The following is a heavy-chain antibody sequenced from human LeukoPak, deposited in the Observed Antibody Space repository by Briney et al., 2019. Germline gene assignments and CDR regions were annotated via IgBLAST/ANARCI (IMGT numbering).Heavy chain of an antibody. CDR3: AAERGYSYGYLVDYYYGMDV. V-gene: IGHV3-23*01. Sequence: GGSLRLSCAASGFTFSSYAMSWARQAPGKGLEWVSAISGSGGSTYYADSVKGRFTISRDNSKNTLYLQMNSLRAEDTAVYYCAAERGYSYGYLVDYYYGMDVWGQGTTVTVSS. D-gene: IGHD5-18*01. CDR2: ISGSGGST. J-gene: IGHJ6*02. CDR1: GFTFSSYA.